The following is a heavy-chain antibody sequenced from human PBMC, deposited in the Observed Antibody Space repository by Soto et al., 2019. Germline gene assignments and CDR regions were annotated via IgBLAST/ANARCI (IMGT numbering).Heavy chain of an antibody. CDR3: ARTDVYPDIDAFDI. CDR2: ISSSSSTI. D-gene: IGHD5-12*01. V-gene: IGHV3-48*01. J-gene: IGHJ3*02. CDR1: GFTFSSYS. Sequence: EVQLVESGGGLVQPGGSLRLSCAASGFTFSSYSMNWVRQAPGKGLEWVSYISSSSSTIYYADSVKGRFTISRDNAKNPLHLQMNSLRAEDTAVYYCARTDVYPDIDAFDIWGQGTMVTVSS.